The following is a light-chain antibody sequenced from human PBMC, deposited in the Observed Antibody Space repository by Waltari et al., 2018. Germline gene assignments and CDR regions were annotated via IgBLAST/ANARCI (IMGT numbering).Light chain of an antibody. CDR2: DAS. J-gene: IGKJ4*01. CDR3: QQSYNTPLT. CDR1: QSISSY. Sequence: DIQMTQSPSSLSASVGDRVTITGRSSQSISSYLNWYQQKPGKAPKLLIYDASSLQSGVPSRFSGSGSGTDFTLTISSLQPEDFATYYCQQSYNTPLTFGGGTKVEIK. V-gene: IGKV1-39*01.